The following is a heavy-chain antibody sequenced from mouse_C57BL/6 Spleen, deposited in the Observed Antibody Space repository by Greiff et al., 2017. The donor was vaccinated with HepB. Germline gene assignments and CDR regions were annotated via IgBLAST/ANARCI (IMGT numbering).Heavy chain of an antibody. Sequence: QVQLQQPGAELVKPGASVKMSCKASGYTFTSYWITWVKQRPGQGLEWIGDIYPGSGSTNYNEKFKSKATLTVDTSSITAYMQLSSLTSEDSAVYYCAREGYYYVSRYWYFDVWGTGTTVTVSS. D-gene: IGHD1-1*01. J-gene: IGHJ1*03. CDR2: IYPGSGST. CDR1: GYTFTSYW. V-gene: IGHV1-55*01. CDR3: AREGYYYVSRYWYFDV.